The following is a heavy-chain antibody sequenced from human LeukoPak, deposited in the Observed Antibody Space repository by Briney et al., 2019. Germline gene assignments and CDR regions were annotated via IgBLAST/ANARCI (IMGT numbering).Heavy chain of an antibody. CDR1: GFTFSSYS. D-gene: IGHD2-2*01. CDR2: ISSSSSYI. J-gene: IGHJ4*02. CDR3: QHFPGVSSTSLRGY. Sequence: GALRLSCAASGFTFSSYSMNWVRQAPGKGLEWVSSISSSSSYIYYADSVKGRFTISRDNAKNSLYLQMNSLRAEDTAVHYCQHFPGVSSTSLRGYWGQGTLVTVSS. V-gene: IGHV3-21*01.